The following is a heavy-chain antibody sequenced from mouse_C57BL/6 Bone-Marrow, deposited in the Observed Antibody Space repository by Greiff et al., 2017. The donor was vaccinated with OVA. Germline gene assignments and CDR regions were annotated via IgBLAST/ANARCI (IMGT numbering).Heavy chain of an antibody. J-gene: IGHJ3*01. CDR2: IDPSACFP. CDR1: GYTFTSYW. D-gene: IGHD1-1*01. V-gene: IGHV1-69*01. CDR3: ARDYYGRSGFDY. Sequence: QVQLQQPGAELVMPGASVTLSCKASGYTFTSYWMHWVKQRPGQGLEWIGAIDPSACFPTYNPKFKGKGTLTVDKSSSTSYMQLSSLTSEDSAVYYCARDYYGRSGFDYWGQGTLVTVSA.